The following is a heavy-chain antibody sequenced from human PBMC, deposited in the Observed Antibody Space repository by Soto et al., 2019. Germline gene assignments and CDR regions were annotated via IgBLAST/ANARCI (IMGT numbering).Heavy chain of an antibody. CDR3: TSSGSYDIAWFDP. Sequence: EVQLVESGGGLVQPGGSLRLSCAASKFTFSSYWMHWVRQAPGKGLVWVSRIDPDGSTTYYADSVKGRFTISRDNAKNTLYLQLNSLRAEDTAVYYCTSSGSYDIAWFDPWGKGTLVTVSS. V-gene: IGHV3-74*01. CDR1: KFTFSSYW. CDR2: IDPDGSTT. J-gene: IGHJ5*02. D-gene: IGHD3-10*01.